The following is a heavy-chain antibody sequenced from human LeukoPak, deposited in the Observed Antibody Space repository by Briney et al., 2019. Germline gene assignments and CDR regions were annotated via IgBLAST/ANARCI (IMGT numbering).Heavy chain of an antibody. V-gene: IGHV4-39*07. D-gene: IGHD4-11*01. CDR2: INHSGST. CDR1: GGSISSSSYY. Sequence: PSETLSLTCTVSGGSISSSSYYWGRIRQPPGKGRGWIGEINHSGSTNYNPSLKSRVTISVDTSKNQFSVKLSSVTAADTAVYYCARGVTTVAVRHNWFDPWGQGTLVTVSS. J-gene: IGHJ5*02. CDR3: ARGVTTVAVRHNWFDP.